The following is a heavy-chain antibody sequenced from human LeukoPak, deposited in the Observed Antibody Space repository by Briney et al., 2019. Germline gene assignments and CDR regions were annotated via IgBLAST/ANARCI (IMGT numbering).Heavy chain of an antibody. CDR2: INWNGGST. Sequence: GGSLRLSCAASGFTFDDYGMSWVRQAPGKGLEWVSGINWNGGSTGYADSVKGRFTISRDNAKNSLYLQMSSLRAEDTALYYCAREGLYYYGSGSYRIFDYWGQGTLVTVSS. D-gene: IGHD3-10*01. J-gene: IGHJ4*02. V-gene: IGHV3-20*04. CDR1: GFTFDDYG. CDR3: AREGLYYYGSGSYRIFDY.